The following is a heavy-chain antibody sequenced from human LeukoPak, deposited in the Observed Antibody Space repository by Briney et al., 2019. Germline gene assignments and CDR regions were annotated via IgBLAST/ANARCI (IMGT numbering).Heavy chain of an antibody. CDR3: AILVGAAVSDAFDI. V-gene: IGHV4-39*01. D-gene: IGHD1-26*01. CDR1: GGSISSSSYY. J-gene: IGHJ3*02. CDR2: IYYSGST. Sequence: SETLSLTCTVSGGSISSSSYYWGWIRQPPGKGLEWIGSIYYSGSTYYNPSLKSRVTISVDTSKNQFSLKLSSVTAADTAVYYCAILVGAAVSDAFDIWGQGTTVTVSS.